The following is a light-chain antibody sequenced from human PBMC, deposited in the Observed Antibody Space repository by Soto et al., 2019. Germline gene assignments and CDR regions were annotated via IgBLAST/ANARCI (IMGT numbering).Light chain of an antibody. V-gene: IGKV3-20*01. J-gene: IGKJ1*01. CDR2: DAS. CDR3: QQYGSSPRT. CDR1: QSVSSNY. Sequence: IVLTQSPDPLPLSPGERATLSCRASQSVSSNYLAWYQQKLGQAPRLLIYDASRRATGIPDRFSGSGSGTDFTLTISRVEPEDFAVYCCQQYGSSPRTFGQGTKVDIK.